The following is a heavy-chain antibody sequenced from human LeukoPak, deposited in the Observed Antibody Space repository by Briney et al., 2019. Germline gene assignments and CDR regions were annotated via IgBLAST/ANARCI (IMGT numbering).Heavy chain of an antibody. CDR2: INPSGGST. D-gene: IGHD2-15*01. CDR1: GYTFTSYY. V-gene: IGHV1-46*01. CDR3: ARVSCSGGSCGGSFDY. J-gene: IGHJ4*02. Sequence: ASVKVSCKASGYTFTSYYMHWVRQAPGQGLEWMGIINPSGGSTSYAQKFQGKVTMTRDMSTSTVYMELSSLRSEDTAVYYCARVSCSGGSCGGSFDYWGQGTLVTVSS.